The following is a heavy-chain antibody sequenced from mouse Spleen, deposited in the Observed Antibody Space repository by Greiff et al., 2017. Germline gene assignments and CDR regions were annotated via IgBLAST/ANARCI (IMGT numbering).Heavy chain of an antibody. D-gene: IGHD1-1*01. CDR3: AREDYYYGSSYAMDY. J-gene: IGHJ4*01. V-gene: IGHV5-17*01. CDR2: ISSGSSTI. CDR1: GFTFSDYG. Sequence: EVKVVESGGGLVKPGGSLKLSCAASGFTFSDYGMHWVRQAPEKGLEWVAYISSGSSTIYYADTVKGRFTISRDNAKNTLFLQMTSLRSEDTAMYYCAREDYYYGSSYAMDYWGQGTSVTVSS.